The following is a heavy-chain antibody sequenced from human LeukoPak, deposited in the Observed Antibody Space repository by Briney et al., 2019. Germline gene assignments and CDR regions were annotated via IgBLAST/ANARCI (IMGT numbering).Heavy chain of an antibody. Sequence: ASVKVSCKASGYTFTSYYMHWVRQAPGQRLEWMGWINTGNGNTKYSQKFQVRVTFTRDTSASTAYMELSSLRSEDTAVYYCARSGGVYDFWSGYFHEGYYFDYWGQGTLVTVSS. CDR1: GYTFTSYY. V-gene: IGHV1-3*04. D-gene: IGHD3-3*01. CDR3: ARSGGVYDFWSGYFHEGYYFDY. J-gene: IGHJ4*02. CDR2: INTGNGNT.